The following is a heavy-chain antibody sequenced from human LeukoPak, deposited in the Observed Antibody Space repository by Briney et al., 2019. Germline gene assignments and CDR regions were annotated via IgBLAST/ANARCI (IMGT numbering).Heavy chain of an antibody. J-gene: IGHJ4*02. Sequence: SETLSLTCSVCCGPIRSSSYYWGWIRHPPGKGLEWIGRMYYSGRPYYNPPLKSRDTISVDTSKNQFSLKLSSVTAADTAVYYCARTGVSLYTSSPWCYWGQGTLVTVSS. V-gene: IGHV4-39*01. D-gene: IGHD6-6*01. CDR1: CGPIRSSSYY. CDR3: ARTGVSLYTSSPWCY. CDR2: MYYSGRP.